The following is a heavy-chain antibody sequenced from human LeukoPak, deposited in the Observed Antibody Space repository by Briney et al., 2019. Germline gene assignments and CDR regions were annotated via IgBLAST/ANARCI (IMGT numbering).Heavy chain of an antibody. J-gene: IGHJ5*02. CDR3: ARDNSVEDTAWWFDP. D-gene: IGHD4-23*01. Sequence: GASVKVSCKASGGTFSSYAISWVRQAPGQGLEWMGGIVPIFGSANYAQKFQGRVTITADESTTTAYMELTGLRSGDTAVYYCARDNSVEDTAWWFDPWGQGTLVTVSS. CDR2: IVPIFGSA. V-gene: IGHV1-69*13. CDR1: GGTFSSYA.